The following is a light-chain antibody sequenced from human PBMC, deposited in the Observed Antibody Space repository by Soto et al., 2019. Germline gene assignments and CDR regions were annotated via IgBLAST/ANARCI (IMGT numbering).Light chain of an antibody. CDR1: QSISSW. J-gene: IGKJ1*01. CDR3: QQYDYSRT. V-gene: IGKV1-5*03. Sequence: DIQMTQSPSTLSASVGDRVTITCRASQSISSWLAWYQQKPGKAPKLLIYKASTLKSGVPSRFSGSGSGTEFTLTISSLQPDDFATYYCQQYDYSRTFGQGTKVDIK. CDR2: KAS.